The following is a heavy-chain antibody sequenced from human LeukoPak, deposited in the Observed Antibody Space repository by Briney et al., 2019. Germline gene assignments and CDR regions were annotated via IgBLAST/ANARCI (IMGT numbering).Heavy chain of an antibody. CDR3: ARDDLETDYDFWSGTLFDY. V-gene: IGHV1-18*01. J-gene: IGHJ4*02. CDR1: GYTFTSYG. D-gene: IGHD3-3*01. Sequence: GASVKVSCKASGYTFTSYGISWVRQAPGQGLERMGWISAYNGNTNYAQKLQGRVTMTTDTSTSTAYMELRSLRSDDTAVYYCARDDLETDYDFWSGTLFDYWGQGTLVTVSS. CDR2: ISAYNGNT.